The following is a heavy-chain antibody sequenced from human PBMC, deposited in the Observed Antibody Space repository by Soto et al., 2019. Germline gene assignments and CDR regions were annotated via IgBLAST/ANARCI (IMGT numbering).Heavy chain of an antibody. V-gene: IGHV3-13*01. D-gene: IGHD3-22*01. CDR1: GFTFSSYD. CDR3: ARGDYYDCSCYYDYYYGMDV. CDR2: IGTAGDT. Sequence: GGSLRLSCAASGFTFSSYDMHWVRQATGKGLEWVSAIGTAGDTYYPGSVKGRFTISRENAKNSLYLQMNSLRAEDTAVYYCARGDYYDCSCYYDYYYGMDVWGQGTTVTVSS. J-gene: IGHJ6*02.